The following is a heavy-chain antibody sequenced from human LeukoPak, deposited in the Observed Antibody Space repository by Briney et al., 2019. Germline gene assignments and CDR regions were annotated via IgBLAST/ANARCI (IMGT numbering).Heavy chain of an antibody. CDR3: AREHYLTGYYTPYYYYGMDV. CDR2: IIPIFGTA. D-gene: IGHD3-9*01. Sequence: SVKVSCKASGGTFISYAISWVRQAPGQGLEWMGGIIPIFGTANYAQKFQGRVTITADESTSTAYMELSSLRSEDTAVYYCAREHYLTGYYTPYYYYGMDVWGQGTTVTVSS. V-gene: IGHV1-69*01. J-gene: IGHJ6*02. CDR1: GGTFISYA.